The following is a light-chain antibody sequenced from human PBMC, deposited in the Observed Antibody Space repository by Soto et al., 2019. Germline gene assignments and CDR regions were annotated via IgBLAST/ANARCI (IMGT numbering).Light chain of an antibody. CDR3: MEGTHLHFI. CDR1: QSLVYSDGRTY. V-gene: IGKV2D-30*01. J-gene: IGKJ5*01. CDR2: QVS. Sequence: DVVVTQSPLSLSVTLGQPASISCRCSQSLVYSDGRTYLTWFHQRPGQSPRRLIYQVSNLDSGGPDRFSGSGSCTDFTLKISRVEAEDVGLYDCMEGTHLHFIFGQGTRLESK.